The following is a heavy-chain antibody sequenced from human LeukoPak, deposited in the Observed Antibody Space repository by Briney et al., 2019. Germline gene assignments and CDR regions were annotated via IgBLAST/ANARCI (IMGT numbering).Heavy chain of an antibody. D-gene: IGHD6-13*01. J-gene: IGHJ3*02. CDR3: AREGSSWLDDAFDI. CDR1: GFTFSSYW. V-gene: IGHV3-74*01. CDR2: INSDGSST. Sequence: GGSLRLSCAASGFTFSSYWMHWVRQAPGKGLVWVSRINSDGSSTSYADSVKGRFTISRDNAKNTLYLQMNSLRAEDTAVYYCAREGSSWLDDAFDIWGQGTMVTVSS.